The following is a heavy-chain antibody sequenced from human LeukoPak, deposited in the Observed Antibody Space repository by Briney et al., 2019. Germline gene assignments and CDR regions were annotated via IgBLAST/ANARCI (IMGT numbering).Heavy chain of an antibody. CDR1: GFTFSSYG. J-gene: IGHJ4*02. Sequence: GGSLRLSCAASGFTFSSYGMHWVRQAPGKGLEWVAFTRNDGNNKYYADSVKGRFTISRDNSKNTLSLQMNSLRTEDTAVYYCARAYIAARLVDYWGQGTLVTVSS. V-gene: IGHV3-30*02. CDR2: TRNDGNNK. D-gene: IGHD6-6*01. CDR3: ARAYIAARLVDY.